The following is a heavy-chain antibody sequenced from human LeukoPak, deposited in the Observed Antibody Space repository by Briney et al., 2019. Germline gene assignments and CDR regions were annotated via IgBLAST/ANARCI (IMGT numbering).Heavy chain of an antibody. Sequence: TSETLSLTCTVSGGSISSSSYYWGWIRQSPGKGLEWLGSIYYSGSTYYNPSLKSRVTVSVDMSKNQFSLKLNSVTAADTAVYYCARASRRSGSYIDYWGQGTLVTVSS. V-gene: IGHV4-39*01. D-gene: IGHD1-26*01. J-gene: IGHJ4*02. CDR1: GGSISSSSYY. CDR2: IYYSGST. CDR3: ARASRRSGSYIDY.